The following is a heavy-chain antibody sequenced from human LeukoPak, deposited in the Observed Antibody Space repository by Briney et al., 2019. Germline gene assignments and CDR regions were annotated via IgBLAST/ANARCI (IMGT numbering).Heavy chain of an antibody. CDR3: AREMATDY. J-gene: IGHJ4*02. Sequence: GGSLRLSCAASGFTFSSYAMHWVRQAPGKGLEWVAVISYDGSNKYYADSVKGRFTISRDNSKNTLYLQMNSLRAEDTAVYYCAREMATDYWGQGTLATVSS. CDR2: ISYDGSNK. D-gene: IGHD5-24*01. CDR1: GFTFSSYA. V-gene: IGHV3-30-3*01.